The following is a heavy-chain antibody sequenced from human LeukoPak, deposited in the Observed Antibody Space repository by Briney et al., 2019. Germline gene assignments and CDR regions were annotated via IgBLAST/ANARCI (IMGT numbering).Heavy chain of an antibody. CDR3: ASTPLSDLDI. Sequence: PSETLSLTCSVTGVSITDYYWSWIRQPPGKGLEWIGYIYYKGYTNYSPSLKSRVNISMDTSKSQFSLKLRSVTAADTAVYYCASTPLSDLDIWGQGTMVIVSS. CDR2: IYYKGYT. V-gene: IGHV4-59*01. CDR1: GVSITDYY. J-gene: IGHJ3*02.